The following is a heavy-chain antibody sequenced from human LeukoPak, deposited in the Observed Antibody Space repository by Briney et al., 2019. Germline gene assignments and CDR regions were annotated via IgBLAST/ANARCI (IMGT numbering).Heavy chain of an antibody. D-gene: IGHD3-16*01. CDR3: SRVAGGSYYYYYMDV. CDR1: GFTFGDYA. J-gene: IGHJ6*03. Sequence: GGSLRLSCAASGFTFGDYAMSWVRQAPGKGLQWVGFLRSKTYAETTEYAASVKGRFIISRDDSKSIAYLQMNSLKTEDTAVYYCSRVAGGSYYYYYMDVWGKGTTVTVSS. CDR2: LRSKTYAETT. V-gene: IGHV3-49*04.